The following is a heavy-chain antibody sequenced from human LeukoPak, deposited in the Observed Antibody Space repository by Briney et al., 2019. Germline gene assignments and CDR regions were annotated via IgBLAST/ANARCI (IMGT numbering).Heavy chain of an antibody. CDR2: ISGSGGSI. CDR3: AKDRDCSSATCYVFWFDP. V-gene: IGHV3-23*01. CDR1: GLTFGSYA. D-gene: IGHD2-2*01. Sequence: GGSLRLSCATSGLTFGSYALSWVRQAPGKGLEWVSVISGSGGSISYADSVKGRFTISRDNSKNTLYLQMNSLRAEDTAVYYCAKDRDCSSATCYVFWFDPWGQGTLVTVSS. J-gene: IGHJ5*02.